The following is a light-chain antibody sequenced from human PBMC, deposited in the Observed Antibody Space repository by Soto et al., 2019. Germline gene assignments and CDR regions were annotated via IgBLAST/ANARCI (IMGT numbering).Light chain of an antibody. CDR1: QSIRSW. V-gene: IGKV1-5*03. CDR2: TAS. CDR3: QQYNTYPRET. J-gene: IGKJ1*01. Sequence: DIQMTQSPSTLSASVGDRVTITCRASQSIRSWLAWYQQKPGKAPKLLIYTASSLKSGVPSRFSGSGSGTEFTLTISSLQPDDFATYYCQQYNTYPRETFGQGTKVEIK.